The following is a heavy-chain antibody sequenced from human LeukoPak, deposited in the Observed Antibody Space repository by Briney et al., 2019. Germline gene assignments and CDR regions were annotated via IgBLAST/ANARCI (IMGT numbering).Heavy chain of an antibody. CDR1: GFTFSSYS. V-gene: IGHV3-21*01. CDR2: ISSSSSYI. CDR3: ARELAADDAFDI. J-gene: IGHJ3*02. D-gene: IGHD6-19*01. Sequence: GGSLRLSCAASGFTFSSYSMNWVRQAPGKGLEWVSSISSSSSYIYYADSVKGRFTISRDNAKNSLYLQMNSLRAEDMAVYYCARELAADDAFDIWGQGTMVTVSS.